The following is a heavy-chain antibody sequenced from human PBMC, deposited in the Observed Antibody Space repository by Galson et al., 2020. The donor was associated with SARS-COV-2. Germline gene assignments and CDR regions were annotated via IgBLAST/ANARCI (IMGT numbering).Heavy chain of an antibody. CDR3: AKELFFGELDS. J-gene: IGHJ4*02. Sequence: GESLKISCAASGFPLSSYVMSWVRQAPGQGLEWVSTISSGGSNTYYADSVRGRFTISRDNSKNSLSLQMNSLRADDTAVYYCAKELFFGELDSWGQGTLVTVSS. V-gene: IGHV3-23*01. D-gene: IGHD3-10*01. CDR2: ISSGGSNT. CDR1: GFPLSSYV.